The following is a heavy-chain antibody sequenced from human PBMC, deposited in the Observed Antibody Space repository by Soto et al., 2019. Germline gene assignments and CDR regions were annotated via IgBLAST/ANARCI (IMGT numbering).Heavy chain of an antibody. CDR2: IYDSGST. Sequence: QVQLQESGPGLVKPSQTLSLTCTVSGGSISSGAYYWNWIRQHPGKGLEWIGYIYDSGSTYDSPSLRRRLTMAGDTSKNQCSLKLSSVTAADTAVYYCARSTGEGHLASRYWGQGTLVTVSS. CDR3: ARSTGEGHLASRY. J-gene: IGHJ4*02. CDR1: GGSISSGAYY. D-gene: IGHD7-27*01. V-gene: IGHV4-31*03.